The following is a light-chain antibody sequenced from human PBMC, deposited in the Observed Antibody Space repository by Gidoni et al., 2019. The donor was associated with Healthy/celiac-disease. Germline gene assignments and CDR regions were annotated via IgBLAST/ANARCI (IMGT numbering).Light chain of an antibody. CDR3: QQYDNLLLT. CDR2: DAS. Sequence: DIQMPQSPSSLSASVGDRVTITCQASQDISNYLNWYQQKPGKAPKLLINDASNLETGVPSRCSGSGSGTDFTFTISSLQPEDIATYYCQQYDNLLLTFGQGTRLEIK. J-gene: IGKJ5*01. V-gene: IGKV1-33*01. CDR1: QDISNY.